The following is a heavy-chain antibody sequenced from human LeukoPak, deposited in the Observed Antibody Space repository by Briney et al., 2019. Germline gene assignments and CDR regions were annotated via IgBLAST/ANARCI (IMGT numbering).Heavy chain of an antibody. V-gene: IGHV3-48*01. CDR2: VSSSSSLI. CDR1: GFTLNMYS. D-gene: IGHD2-15*01. Sequence: PGGSLRLSCAASGFTLNMYSMNWVRQAPGKGLEWVSYVSSSSSLIYYSDSVRGRFTISRDSAPNSLSLQMNSLRVEDTVVYYCAREDGYCSGGSCYTWYYMDVWGKGTTVTVSS. CDR3: AREDGYCSGGSCYTWYYMDV. J-gene: IGHJ6*03.